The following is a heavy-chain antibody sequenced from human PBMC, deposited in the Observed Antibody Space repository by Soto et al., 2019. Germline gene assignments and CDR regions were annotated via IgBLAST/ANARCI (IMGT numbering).Heavy chain of an antibody. Sequence: GGSLRLSCAASGFTLSSYAMGWVRQAPGKGLEWVSVISGSGGFTYYADSVKGRFTISRDHSKNTLYLQMNRLTAEDSARYYCAKDSDGWDGYFDYWGQGTLVTVSS. CDR3: AKDSDGWDGYFDY. J-gene: IGHJ4*02. D-gene: IGHD3-22*01. V-gene: IGHV3-23*01. CDR1: GFTLSSYA. CDR2: ISGSGGFT.